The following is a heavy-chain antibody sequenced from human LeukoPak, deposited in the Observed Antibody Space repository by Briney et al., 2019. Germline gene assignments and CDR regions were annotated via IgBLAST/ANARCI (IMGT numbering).Heavy chain of an antibody. CDR2: IKRKTDGGTT. J-gene: IGHJ4*02. CDR1: GFSLNDAW. D-gene: IGHD2-15*01. Sequence: KPGGSLRLSCAASGFSLNDAWMSGVRQAPGKGLEWVGRIKRKTDGGTTDYAAPVKGRFTISRDDSKTSLYLQMNNLKTEDTAVYYCTTDTRRVVVPKWGQGTLVTVSS. CDR3: TTDTRRVVVPK. V-gene: IGHV3-15*01.